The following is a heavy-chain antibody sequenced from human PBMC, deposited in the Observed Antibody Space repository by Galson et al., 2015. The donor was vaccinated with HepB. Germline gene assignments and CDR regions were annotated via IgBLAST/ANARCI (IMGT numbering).Heavy chain of an antibody. D-gene: IGHD3-22*01. CDR1: GFTFSSYS. CDR2: ISSSSSTI. CDR3: ARYCDYYYDSSGYYGSYFDY. Sequence: SLRLSCAASGFTFSSYSMNWVRQAPGKGLEWVSYISSSSSTIYYADSVKGRFTISRDNAKNSLYLQMNSLRDEDTAVYYCARYCDYYYDSSGYYGSYFDYWGQGTLVTVSS. V-gene: IGHV3-48*02. J-gene: IGHJ4*02.